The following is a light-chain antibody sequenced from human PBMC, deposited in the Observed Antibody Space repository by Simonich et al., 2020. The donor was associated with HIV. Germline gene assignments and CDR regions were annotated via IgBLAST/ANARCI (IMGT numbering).Light chain of an antibody. V-gene: IGKV1-6*01. CDR2: AAS. CDR3: LQDYNLYT. CDR1: QGIKKD. J-gene: IGKJ2*01. Sequence: AIQMTQSPSSLSASVGDKVNITCRASQGIKKDLGWYQQKPGKAPKLLIYAASTLQSGVPSRFSGSGSGTDFTLTISRLQPEDLATYYCLQDYNLYTFGQGTKLEIK.